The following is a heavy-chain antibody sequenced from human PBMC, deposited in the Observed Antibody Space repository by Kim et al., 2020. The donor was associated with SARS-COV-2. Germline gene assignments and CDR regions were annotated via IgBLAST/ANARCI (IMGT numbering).Heavy chain of an antibody. CDR3: ASERPLWFGEAYGMDV. Sequence: GGSLRLSCVASGFTFSSYSMNWVRQAPGKGLEWVSYISSSSSTIYYADSVKGRFTISRDNAKNSLYLQMNSLRAEDTAVYYCASERPLWFGEAYGMDVWGQGTTVTVSS. CDR1: GFTFSSYS. D-gene: IGHD3-10*01. V-gene: IGHV3-48*04. J-gene: IGHJ6*02. CDR2: ISSSSSTI.